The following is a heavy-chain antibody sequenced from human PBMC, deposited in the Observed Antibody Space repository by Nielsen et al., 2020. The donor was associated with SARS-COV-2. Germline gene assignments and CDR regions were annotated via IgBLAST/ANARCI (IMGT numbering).Heavy chain of an antibody. D-gene: IGHD5-12*01. CDR2: ISYDGSNK. CDR3: AKEGRIVATISKYNWFDP. Sequence: WIRQPPGKGLEWVAVISYDGSNKYYADSVKGRFTISRDNSKNTLYLQMNSLRAEDTAVYYCAKEGRIVATISKYNWFDPWGQGTLVTVSS. V-gene: IGHV3-30*18. J-gene: IGHJ5*02.